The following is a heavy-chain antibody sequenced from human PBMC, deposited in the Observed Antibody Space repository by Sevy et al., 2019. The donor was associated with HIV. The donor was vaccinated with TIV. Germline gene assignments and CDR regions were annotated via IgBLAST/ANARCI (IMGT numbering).Heavy chain of an antibody. D-gene: IGHD6-25*01. CDR3: ARVRVAAADYYFDY. V-gene: IGHV3-11*01. Sequence: GGSLRLSCATSGFSFSDYYMSWIRQAPGKGLEWISYISSGGRIIYYADSVKGRFTISRDNTHNSLYLRMNSLRAVETVVYYCARVRVAAADYYFDYWGQGTLVTVSS. CDR2: ISSGGRII. CDR1: GFSFSDYY. J-gene: IGHJ4*02.